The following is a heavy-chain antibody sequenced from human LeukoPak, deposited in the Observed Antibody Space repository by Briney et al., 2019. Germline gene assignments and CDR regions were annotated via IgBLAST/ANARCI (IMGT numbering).Heavy chain of an antibody. CDR1: GFTISSYA. V-gene: IGHV3-23*01. J-gene: IGHJ4*02. CDR3: ANRPSSGSYSVY. D-gene: IGHD1-26*01. Sequence: GGSLRLSCAASGFTISSYAMSWVRQAPGKGLEWVSAISGSGGSTYYADSVKGRFTISIDNSKNTLYLQMNSLRAEDTAVYYCANRPSSGSYSVYWGQGTLVTVSS. CDR2: ISGSGGST.